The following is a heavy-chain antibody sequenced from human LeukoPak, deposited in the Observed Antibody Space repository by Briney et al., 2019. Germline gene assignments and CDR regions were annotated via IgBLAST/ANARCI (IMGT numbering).Heavy chain of an antibody. CDR2: INPNSGGT. CDR1: GYTFTGYY. CDR3: ARIVGATFVGDYYYYMDV. D-gene: IGHD1-26*01. Sequence: ASVKVSCKASGYTFTGYYMHWVRQAPGQGLEWMGWINPNSGGTNYAQKFQGRVTMTTDTSTSTAYMELRSLRSDDTAVYYCARIVGATFVGDYYYYMDVWGKGTTVTVSS. J-gene: IGHJ6*03. V-gene: IGHV1-2*02.